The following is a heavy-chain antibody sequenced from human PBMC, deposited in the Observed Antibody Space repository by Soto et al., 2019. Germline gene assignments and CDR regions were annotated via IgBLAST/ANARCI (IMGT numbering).Heavy chain of an antibody. CDR1: GFTFNSYA. D-gene: IGHD3-22*01. V-gene: IGHV3-30-3*01. Sequence: TGGALRLSCAASGFTFNSYAMRWVRQAPGKGLEGVAIISYDGSIKYYADSVKGRVTISRDNSKNTLYLQMSSLRIEDTAVYYCARRYYDSSGYHSGSYYGMDVWGPGTTVTVSS. CDR3: ARRYYDSSGYHSGSYYGMDV. J-gene: IGHJ6*02. CDR2: ISYDGSIK.